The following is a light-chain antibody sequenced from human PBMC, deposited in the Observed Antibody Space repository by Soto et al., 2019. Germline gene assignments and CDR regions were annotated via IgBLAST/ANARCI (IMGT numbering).Light chain of an antibody. CDR1: SSNIRKNA. CDR3: AAWDDSLNGPV. Sequence: QSVLTQPPSVSEAPRQRVTISCSGSSSNIRKNAVNWYQQLPGKAPKLLIYYDDLLPSGVSDRFSASKSGTSASLAISGLQSEYEADYYCAAWDDSLNGPVFGGGTKLTVL. J-gene: IGLJ2*01. V-gene: IGLV1-36*01. CDR2: YDD.